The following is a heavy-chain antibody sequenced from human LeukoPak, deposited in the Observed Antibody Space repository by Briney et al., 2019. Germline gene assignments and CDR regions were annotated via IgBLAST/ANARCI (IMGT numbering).Heavy chain of an antibody. D-gene: IGHD3-22*01. CDR3: ARVGRDYYDRNFDY. CDR1: GFTFSSYG. Sequence: GGSLRLSCAASGFTFSSYGMHWVRQAPGKGLEWVAFIRYDGSNKYYADSVKGRFTISRDNSKNTLYLQMNSLRAEDTAVYYCARVGRDYYDRNFDYWGQGTLVTVSS. CDR2: IRYDGSNK. V-gene: IGHV3-30*02. J-gene: IGHJ4*02.